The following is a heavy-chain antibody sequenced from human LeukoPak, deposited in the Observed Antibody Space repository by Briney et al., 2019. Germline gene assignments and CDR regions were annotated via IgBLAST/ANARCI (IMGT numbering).Heavy chain of an antibody. V-gene: IGHV4-61*02. Sequence: PSQNLSLTCTVSGGSISSGSYYWSWIRQPAGKGLEWIGRIYTSGSTNYNPSLKSRVTISADTSKNQFSLKLNSLTTADTAVYYCTRGAGWLIDYWGQGSLVTVSS. CDR3: TRGAGWLIDY. D-gene: IGHD3-16*01. CDR1: GGSISSGSYY. J-gene: IGHJ4*02. CDR2: IYTSGST.